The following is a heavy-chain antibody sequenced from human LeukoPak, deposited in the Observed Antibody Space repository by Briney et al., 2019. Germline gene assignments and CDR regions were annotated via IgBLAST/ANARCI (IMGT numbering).Heavy chain of an antibody. CDR2: IYTSGST. J-gene: IGHJ4*02. CDR3: ARTSVVRGPYFDY. CDR1: GGSISSGSYY. V-gene: IGHV4-61*02. D-gene: IGHD3-10*01. Sequence: PSETLSLTCTVSGGSISSGSYYWSWIRQPAGKGLEWIGRIYTSGSTNYNPSLKSRVTISVDTSKNQFSLKLSSVTAADTAVYYCARTSVVRGPYFDYWGQGTLVTVSS.